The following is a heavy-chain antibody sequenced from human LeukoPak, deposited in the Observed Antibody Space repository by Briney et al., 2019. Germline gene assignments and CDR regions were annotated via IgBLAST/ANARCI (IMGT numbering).Heavy chain of an antibody. D-gene: IGHD1-26*01. V-gene: IGHV3-48*01. Sequence: RGALTLSCAASGFTFSSNNMNWVRQAPGRGLGWVSYIGSSSSTIYYADSVKGRFTISRDNAKNSLYLQMNSLRAQDTAVYYCARQSVGLGYYFYYWGQGTLVTVSS. J-gene: IGHJ4*02. CDR2: IGSSSSTI. CDR1: GFTFSSNN. CDR3: ARQSVGLGYYFYY.